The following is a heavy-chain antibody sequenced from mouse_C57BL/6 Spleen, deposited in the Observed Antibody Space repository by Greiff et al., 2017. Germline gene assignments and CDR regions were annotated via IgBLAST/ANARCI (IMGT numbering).Heavy chain of an antibody. CDR2: IDPSDSYT. Sequence: VQLQQPGAELVKPGASVKLSCKASGYTFTSYWMQWVKQRPGQGLEWIGEIDPSDSYTNYNQKFKGKATLTVDTSSSTAYMQLSSLTSEDSAVYYCARGGVYGTYYFDYWGQGTTLTVSS. V-gene: IGHV1-50*01. CDR1: GYTFTSYW. CDR3: ARGGVYGTYYFDY. D-gene: IGHD2-1*01. J-gene: IGHJ2*01.